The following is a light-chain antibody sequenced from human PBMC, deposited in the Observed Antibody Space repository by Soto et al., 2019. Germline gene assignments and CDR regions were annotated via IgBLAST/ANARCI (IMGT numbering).Light chain of an antibody. V-gene: IGKV3-20*01. CDR3: QQFSSFPLT. J-gene: IGKJ4*01. CDR2: DAS. CDR1: QTITT. Sequence: EIVLTQSPGTLSLSPGERATLSCRASQTITTLAWYQQKPGQAPRLLIYDASSRATGIPDRFSGGGSGTDFTLTISRLQPEDFAVYYCQQFSSFPLTFGRGTKVDIK.